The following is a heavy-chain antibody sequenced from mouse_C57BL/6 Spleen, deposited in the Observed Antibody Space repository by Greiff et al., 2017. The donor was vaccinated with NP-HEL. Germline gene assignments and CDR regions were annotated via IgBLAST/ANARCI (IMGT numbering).Heavy chain of an antibody. V-gene: IGHV7-3*01. D-gene: IGHD3-3*01. J-gene: IGHJ2*01. CDR3: ARSGRWVDD. Sequence: EVMLVESGGGLVQPGGSLSLSCAASGFTFTDYYMSWVRQPPGKALEWLGFIRNKANGYTTEYSASVKGRFTISRDNSQSILYHQMNALRAEDSATYDCARSGRWVDDWGKGTTLTVSS. CDR1: GFTFTDYY. CDR2: IRNKANGYTT.